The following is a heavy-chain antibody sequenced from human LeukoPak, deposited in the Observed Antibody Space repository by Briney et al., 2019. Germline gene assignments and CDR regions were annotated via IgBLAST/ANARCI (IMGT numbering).Heavy chain of an antibody. V-gene: IGHV4-39*07. J-gene: IGHJ5*02. CDR2: IYYSGST. CDR3: ARHGEVRPVIWFDP. Sequence: PSETLSLTCTVSGGSISSSSYYWGWIRQPPGKGLEWIGSIYYSGSTYYNPSLKSRVTISVDTSKNQFSLKLSSVTAADTAVYYCARHGEVRPVIWFDPWGQGTLVTVSS. D-gene: IGHD3-3*01. CDR1: GGSISSSSYY.